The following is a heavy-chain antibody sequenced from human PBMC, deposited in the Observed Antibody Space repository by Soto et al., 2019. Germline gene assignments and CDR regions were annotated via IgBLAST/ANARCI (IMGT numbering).Heavy chain of an antibody. D-gene: IGHD4-17*01. CDR3: ARDGGLVEVTTMGDF. CDR2: IIPMFGTT. CDR1: GGTFGSYA. V-gene: IGHV1-69*13. J-gene: IGHJ4*02. Sequence: ASVKVSCKASGGTFGSYAISWVRQAPGQGLEWMGGIIPMFGTTNYAQQFQGRLTITADESTSTAYMEVSSLRSEDTAVYYCARDGGLVEVTTMGDFWGQGTLVTVSS.